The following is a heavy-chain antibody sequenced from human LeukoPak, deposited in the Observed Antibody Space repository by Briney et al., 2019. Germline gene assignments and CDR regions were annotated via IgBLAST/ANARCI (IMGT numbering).Heavy chain of an antibody. CDR3: ARESSGYYRF. CDR1: GGSISSYY. D-gene: IGHD3-3*01. Sequence: SETLSLTCTVSGGSISSYYWSWIRQPPGKGLEWIGYIYYSGSTNYNPSLKSRVTISVDTSKNQFSLKLSSVTAADTAVYYCARESSGYYRFWGQGTLVTVSS. CDR2: IYYSGST. J-gene: IGHJ4*02. V-gene: IGHV4-59*01.